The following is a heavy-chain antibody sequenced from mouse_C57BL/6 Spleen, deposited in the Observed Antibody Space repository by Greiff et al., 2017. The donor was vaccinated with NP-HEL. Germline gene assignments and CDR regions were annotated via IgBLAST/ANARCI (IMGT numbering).Heavy chain of an antibody. CDR2: ISDGGSYT. J-gene: IGHJ3*01. Sequence: EVQVVESGGGLVKPGGSLKLSCAASGFTFSSYAMSWVRQTPEKSLEWVATISDGGSYTYYPDNVKGRFTISRDNAKNNLYLQMSHLKSEDTAMYYCARDEDYGSFAYWGQGTLVTVSA. CDR1: GFTFSSYA. D-gene: IGHD1-1*01. CDR3: ARDEDYGSFAY. V-gene: IGHV5-4*01.